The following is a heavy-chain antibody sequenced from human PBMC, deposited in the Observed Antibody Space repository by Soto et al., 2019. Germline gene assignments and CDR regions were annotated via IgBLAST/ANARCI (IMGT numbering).Heavy chain of an antibody. CDR2: ISSTSTNI. V-gene: IGHV3-21*01. J-gene: IGHJ3*01. CDR1: GFTFSRYI. CDR3: ARGIASSSLVTFDV. D-gene: IGHD2-21*01. Sequence: EVQLVESGGGLVKPGGSLRLSCAASGFTFSRYIMHWVRQAPGQGLEWIATISSTSTNIYYADSVKGRITISRDNPKNSLYFQMDSLRREDTAVYYCARGIASSSLVTFDVWGQGTMVTVSP.